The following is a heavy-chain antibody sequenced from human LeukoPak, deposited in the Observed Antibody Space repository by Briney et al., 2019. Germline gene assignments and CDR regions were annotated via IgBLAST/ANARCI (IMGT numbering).Heavy chain of an antibody. J-gene: IGHJ3*02. CDR1: GGSISRYY. CDR3: ARDRGSSWSSGDAFDI. D-gene: IGHD6-13*01. V-gene: IGHV4-59*01. CDR2: IYYSEST. Sequence: PSETLSLTCTVSGGSISRYYWSWIRQPPGKGLEWIGYIYYSESTNYNPSLQSRVTISVDTSKNQFSLKLSSVSSADTAVYYCARDRGSSWSSGDAFDIWGQGTMVTVSS.